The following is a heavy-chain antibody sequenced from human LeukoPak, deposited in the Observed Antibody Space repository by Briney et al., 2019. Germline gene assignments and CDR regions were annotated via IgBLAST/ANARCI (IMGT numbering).Heavy chain of an antibody. V-gene: IGHV4-59*08. CDR3: ARHGTLESTTYPLDY. CDR1: GGSIGGYY. J-gene: IGHJ4*02. D-gene: IGHD1-1*01. Sequence: SETLSLTCTVSGGSIGGYYWSWIRQAPGKGLEWIGNIYYSGSTNYNPSLKSRVTISVDTSKNQFSLNLSSVTAADTAVYYCARHGTLESTTYPLDYWGQGTLVTVSS. CDR2: IYYSGST.